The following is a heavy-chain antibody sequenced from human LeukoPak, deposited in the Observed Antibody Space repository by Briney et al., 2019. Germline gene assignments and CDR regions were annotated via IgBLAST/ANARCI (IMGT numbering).Heavy chain of an antibody. Sequence: PSEALSLTCTVSGGSISSGSYYWSWIRQPAGKGLEWIGRIYTSGSTNYNPSLKSRVTISVDTSKNQFSLKLSSVTAADTAVYYCARDDCIDAFDIWGQGTMVTVSS. CDR2: IYTSGST. J-gene: IGHJ3*02. CDR3: ARDDCIDAFDI. D-gene: IGHD2-21*02. CDR1: GGSISSGSYY. V-gene: IGHV4-61*02.